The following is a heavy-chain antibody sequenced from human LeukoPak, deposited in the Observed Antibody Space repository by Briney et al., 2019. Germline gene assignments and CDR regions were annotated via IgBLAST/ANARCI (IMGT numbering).Heavy chain of an antibody. J-gene: IGHJ4*02. V-gene: IGHV4-4*07. Sequence: SETLSLTRTVSGGSISSYYWSWIRQPAGKGLESIGHISTSGSTNYNPSLKSRVTMSVDTSKNQFSLKLSSVTAADTAVYYCARVRYSDSSVLTRKRSYYLDYWGQGTLVTVSS. CDR3: ARVRYSDSSVLTRKRSYYLDY. D-gene: IGHD3-22*01. CDR1: GGSISSYY. CDR2: ISTSGST.